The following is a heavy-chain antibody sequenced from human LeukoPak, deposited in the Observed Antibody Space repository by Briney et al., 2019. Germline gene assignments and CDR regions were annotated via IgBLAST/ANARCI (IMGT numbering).Heavy chain of an antibody. CDR1: GGSISSYY. D-gene: IGHD3-3*01. J-gene: IGHJ4*02. CDR3: ARVGDPGADFDY. V-gene: IGHV4-59*01. Sequence: SETLSLTCTVSGGSISSYYWSWIRQPPGKGLEWIGYIYYSGSTNYNPSLKSRVTISVDTSKDQFSLKLSSVTAADTAVYYCARVGDPGADFDYWGQGTLVTVSS. CDR2: IYYSGST.